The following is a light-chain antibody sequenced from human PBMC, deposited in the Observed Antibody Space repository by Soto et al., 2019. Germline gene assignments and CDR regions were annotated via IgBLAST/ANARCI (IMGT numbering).Light chain of an antibody. CDR2: HVF. CDR1: QSLLHSNGDTY. CDR3: MQGTDWPGT. V-gene: IGKV2-30*02. Sequence: DVVVTQSPLSLPVTLGQPASISCRSSQSLLHSNGDTYLNWFQQRPGQSPKRLIYHVFKRDSGVPDRFSGSGSGSDFTLNISRVEPEDIGVYYCMQGTDWPGTLGLGTKLEIK. J-gene: IGKJ2*01.